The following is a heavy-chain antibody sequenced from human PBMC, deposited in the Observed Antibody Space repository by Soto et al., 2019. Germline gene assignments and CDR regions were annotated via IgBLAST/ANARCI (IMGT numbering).Heavy chain of an antibody. J-gene: IGHJ4*02. CDR3: AMDRLGGAYDFWH. CDR1: GFSVSSFY. Sequence: EVQLVESGGGLVQPGGSLRLSCVASGFSVSSFYMTWVRQAPGKGLEWVSVISSDGSTNYADSVKGRFTISRDNSKNTLNLKMNSLRAEDTAVYYCAMDRLGGAYDFWHGGQGTLVTVSS. D-gene: IGHD3-3*01. V-gene: IGHV3-66*01. CDR2: ISSDGST.